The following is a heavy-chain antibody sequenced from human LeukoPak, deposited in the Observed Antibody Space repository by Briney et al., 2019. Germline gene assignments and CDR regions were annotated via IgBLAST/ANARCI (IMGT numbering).Heavy chain of an antibody. V-gene: IGHV4-34*01. J-gene: IGHJ4*02. D-gene: IGHD6-13*01. CDR1: GGSFSGYS. CDR3: ATHKVLGIAAAGYFFDS. CDR2: TNHRGSA. Sequence: SETLSLTCAFSGGSFSGYSWSWIRQTPGQGLEWIGETNHRGSANYNPSLKSRVTISVDASKSQFSLKLTSVTAADTAVYYCATHKVLGIAAAGYFFDSWGQGTLVTVSS.